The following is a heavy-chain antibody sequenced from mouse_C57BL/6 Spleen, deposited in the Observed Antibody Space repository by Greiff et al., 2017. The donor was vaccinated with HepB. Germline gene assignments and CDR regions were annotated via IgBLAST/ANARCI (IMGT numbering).Heavy chain of an antibody. V-gene: IGHV1-62-2*01. D-gene: IGHD2-3*01. Sequence: QVQLQQSGAELVKPGASVKLSCKASGYTFTEYTIHWVKQRSGQGLEWIGWFYPGSGSIKYNEKFKDKATLTADKSSSTVYMELSRLTSEDSAVYFCARHEEDEMRDDGYPQAWFAYWGQGTLVTVSA. CDR3: ARHEEDEMRDDGYPQAWFAY. CDR2: FYPGSGSI. CDR1: GYTFTEYT. J-gene: IGHJ3*01.